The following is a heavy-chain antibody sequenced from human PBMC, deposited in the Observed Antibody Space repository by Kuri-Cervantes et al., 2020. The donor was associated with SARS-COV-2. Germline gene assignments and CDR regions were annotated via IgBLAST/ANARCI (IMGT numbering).Heavy chain of an antibody. V-gene: IGHV4-59*08. CDR1: GGSTSSYY. J-gene: IGHJ6*02. CDR2: IHYSGRT. Sequence: SETLSPTGPVSGGSTSSYYWSWNRQPPGMGLEWIGYIHYSGRTNNNPSLKSRVTISVDTTKNQFSLMLSSVNAAGTAVYYCARHREGYSSGWYRYYYYGMDVWGQGTTVTVSS. D-gene: IGHD6-19*01. CDR3: ARHREGYSSGWYRYYYYGMDV.